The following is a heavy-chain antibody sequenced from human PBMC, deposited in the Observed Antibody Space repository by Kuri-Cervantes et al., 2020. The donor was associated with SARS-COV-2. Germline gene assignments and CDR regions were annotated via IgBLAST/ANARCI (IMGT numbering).Heavy chain of an antibody. CDR1: GFTVSSNE. V-gene: IGHV3-21*01. CDR3: GRELLLYYYYMDV. J-gene: IGHJ6*03. D-gene: IGHD2-21*01. CDR2: ISSSSSYI. Sequence: GGSLRLSCAASGFTVSSNEMSWVRQAPGKGLEWVSSISSSSSYIYYADSVKGRFTISRDDAKNSLYLQMNSLRAEDTAVYYCGRELLLYYYYMDVWGKGTTVTVSS.